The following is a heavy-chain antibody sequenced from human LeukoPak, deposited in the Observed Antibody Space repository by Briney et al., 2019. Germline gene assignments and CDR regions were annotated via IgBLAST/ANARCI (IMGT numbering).Heavy chain of an antibody. J-gene: IGHJ5*02. V-gene: IGHV3-23*01. D-gene: IGHD3-22*01. Sequence: PGGSLRLSCAASGFSFSSHGMNWVRQAPGRGLEWVSGISPSGDILYYADSVKGRFTISRDNAKNTLNLQMNSLRAEDTAVYYCARDLGQYYDTSDNWFDPWGQGTLVTVSS. CDR3: ARDLGQYYDTSDNWFDP. CDR2: ISPSGDIL. CDR1: GFSFSSHG.